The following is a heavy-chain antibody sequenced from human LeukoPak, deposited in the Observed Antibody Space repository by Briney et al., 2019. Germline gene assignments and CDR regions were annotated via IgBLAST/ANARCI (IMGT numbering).Heavy chain of an antibody. V-gene: IGHV3-30*07. J-gene: IGHJ4*02. CDR2: ISYDGSNK. Sequence: GRSLRLSCAASGFTFSSYAMHWVRQAPGKGLEWVAVISYDGSNKYYADSVKGRFTISRDNSKNTLYLQMNSLRVEDTAVYHCAKGSRIAAAGPYYFDYWGQGTLVTASS. D-gene: IGHD6-13*01. CDR3: AKGSRIAAAGPYYFDY. CDR1: GFTFSSYA.